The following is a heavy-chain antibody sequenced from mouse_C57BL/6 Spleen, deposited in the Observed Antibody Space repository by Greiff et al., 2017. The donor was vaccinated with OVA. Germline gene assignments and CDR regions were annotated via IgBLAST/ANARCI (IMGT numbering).Heavy chain of an antibody. V-gene: IGHV5-4*01. Sequence: EVKLMESGGGLVKPGGSLKLSCAASGFTFSSYAMSWVRQTPEKRLEWVATISDGGSYTYYPDNVKGRFTISRDNAKNNLYLQMSHLKSEDTAMYYCARDRGPYDYGYFDYWGQGTTLTVSS. CDR2: ISDGGSYT. D-gene: IGHD2-4*01. CDR1: GFTFSSYA. CDR3: ARDRGPYDYGYFDY. J-gene: IGHJ2*01.